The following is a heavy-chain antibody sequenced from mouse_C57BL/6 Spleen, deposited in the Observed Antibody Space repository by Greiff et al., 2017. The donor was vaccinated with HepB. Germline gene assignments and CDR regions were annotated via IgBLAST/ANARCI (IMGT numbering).Heavy chain of an antibody. Sequence: VQVVESGPGLVAPSQSLSITCTVSGFSLTSYAISWVRQPPGKGLEWLGVIWTGGGTNYNSALKSRLSISKDNSKSQVFLKMNSLQTDDTARYYCARNHYYGSSLGYFDYWGQGTTLTVSS. D-gene: IGHD1-1*01. J-gene: IGHJ2*01. CDR1: GFSLTSYA. CDR2: IWTGGGT. CDR3: ARNHYYGSSLGYFDY. V-gene: IGHV2-9-1*01.